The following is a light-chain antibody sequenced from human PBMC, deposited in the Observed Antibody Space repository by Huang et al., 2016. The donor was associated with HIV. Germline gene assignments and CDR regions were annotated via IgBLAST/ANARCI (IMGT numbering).Light chain of an antibody. J-gene: IGKJ2*01. CDR2: AAS. V-gene: IGKV1-16*01. CDR1: QDINNH. CDR3: QQYATFPYT. Sequence: DIQMTQSPSSLSASVGARVTITCRASQDINNHLAWYQQKPGKAPKALIYAASSLRSGVPSRFSGSGSGTFFTLSITSLQPEDFAIYYCQQYATFPYTFGQGTKLEI.